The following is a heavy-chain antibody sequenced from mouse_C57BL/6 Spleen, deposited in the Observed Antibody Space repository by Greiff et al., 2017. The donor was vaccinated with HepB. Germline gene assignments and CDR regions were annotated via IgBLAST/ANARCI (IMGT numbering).Heavy chain of an antibody. CDR2: IDPETGGT. V-gene: IGHV1-15*01. Sequence: VHLVESGAELVRPGASVTLSCKASGYTFTDYEMHWVKQTPVHGLEWIGAIDPETGGTAYNQKFKGKAILTADKSSSTVYMELRSLTSEDSAVYYCTYYDYDENYWGQGTTLTVSS. CDR1: GYTFTDYE. D-gene: IGHD2-4*01. CDR3: TYYDYDENY. J-gene: IGHJ2*01.